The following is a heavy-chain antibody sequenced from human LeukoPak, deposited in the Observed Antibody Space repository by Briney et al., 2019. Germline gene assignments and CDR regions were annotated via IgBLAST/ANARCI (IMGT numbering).Heavy chain of an antibody. Sequence: GGSLRLSCAASGFTVSSNYMSWVRQAPGKGLEWVSVIYSGGSTYYADSVKGRFTISRDNSKNTLYLQMNSLRAEDTAVYYCARDGGFGYSYGYYYCGMDVWGQGTTVTVSS. D-gene: IGHD5-18*01. CDR2: IYSGGST. CDR3: ARDGGFGYSYGYYYCGMDV. J-gene: IGHJ6*02. CDR1: GFTVSSNY. V-gene: IGHV3-66*01.